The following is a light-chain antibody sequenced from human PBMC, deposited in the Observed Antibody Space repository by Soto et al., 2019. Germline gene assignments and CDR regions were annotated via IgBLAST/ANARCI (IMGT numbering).Light chain of an antibody. CDR1: QSVNSSY. CDR2: DAS. V-gene: IGKV3-15*01. CDR3: QQYNNRTPYMYS. Sequence: EIVLTQSPGTVSLSPLEIVTLSFMASQSVNSSYLAWYLQRPGQAPRLLIYDASTRATGIPARFRGSGSGTYFTLTISSLQAEDFGVYYCQQYNNRTPYMYSFGQGTKVDIK. J-gene: IGKJ2*03.